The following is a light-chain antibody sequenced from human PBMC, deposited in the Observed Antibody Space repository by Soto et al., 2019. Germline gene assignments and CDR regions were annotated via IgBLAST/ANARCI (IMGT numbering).Light chain of an antibody. CDR2: DAS. V-gene: IGKV3-11*01. J-gene: IGKJ4*01. CDR1: QSVSSF. Sequence: EIVLTQSPVTLSLSPGERGTLSCRASQSVSSFLAWYQQKPGQAPRLLIYDASNRATGIPARFSGSGSGTDFTLTISSLEPEDFAVYYCQQRSDWPLTFGGGTKVEIK. CDR3: QQRSDWPLT.